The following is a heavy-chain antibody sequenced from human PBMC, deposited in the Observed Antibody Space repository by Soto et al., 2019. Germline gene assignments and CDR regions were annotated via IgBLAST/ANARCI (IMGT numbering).Heavy chain of an antibody. CDR3: ARHAAYDSVWGKSDGSDY. J-gene: IGHJ4*02. CDR2: MYYSGAT. CDR1: GGSISSNSYY. V-gene: IGHV4-39*01. D-gene: IGHD3-16*01. Sequence: QLQLQESGPGLVKPSATLSLACTVSGGSISSNSYYWDWIRQPPGKGLEWIGSMYYSGATYHNPSLQSRVTISVDTSKNQFSLHLSSVTAADTAVYYCARHAAYDSVWGKSDGSDYWGQGTLVTVSS.